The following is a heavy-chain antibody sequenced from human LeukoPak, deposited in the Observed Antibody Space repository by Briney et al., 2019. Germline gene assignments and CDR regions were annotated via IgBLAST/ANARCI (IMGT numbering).Heavy chain of an antibody. CDR2: IIPIFGTA. CDR3: VRSKAAAGMGPDV. Sequence: SVKVSCKASGGTFSSYAISWVRQAPGQGLEWMGGIIPIFGTANYAQKFQGRVTITADESTSTAYMELSSLRSEDTAVYYCVRSKAAAGMGPDVWGQGTTVTVSS. D-gene: IGHD6-13*01. V-gene: IGHV1-69*01. CDR1: GGTFSSYA. J-gene: IGHJ6*02.